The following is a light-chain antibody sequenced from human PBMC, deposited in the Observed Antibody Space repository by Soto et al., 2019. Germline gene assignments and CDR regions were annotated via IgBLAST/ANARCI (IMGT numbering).Light chain of an antibody. Sequence: PGERATLSCRASQSVSSYLAWYQQKPGQAPRLLIYDASNRATGIPARFSGSGAGTDFTLTISSLEPEDFAVYYCQQRSNWPPWTFGQGTKVEIK. CDR3: QQRSNWPPWT. CDR1: QSVSSY. CDR2: DAS. J-gene: IGKJ1*01. V-gene: IGKV3-11*01.